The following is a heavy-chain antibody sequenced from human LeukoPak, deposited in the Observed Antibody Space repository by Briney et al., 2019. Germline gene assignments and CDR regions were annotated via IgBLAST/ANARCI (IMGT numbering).Heavy chain of an antibody. V-gene: IGHV3-53*01. CDR1: GFTVSRNY. J-gene: IGHJ4*02. CDR2: IYSGGST. Sequence: GGSLRLSCAASGFTVSRNYMTWVRQAPGKGLEWVSVIYSGGSTKYAACVKGRVTIARDNSKNTLYIQMNSLRAEDTAVYFCAGTIVGKWAIDYWGQGTLVTVSS. D-gene: IGHD3-22*01. CDR3: AGTIVGKWAIDY.